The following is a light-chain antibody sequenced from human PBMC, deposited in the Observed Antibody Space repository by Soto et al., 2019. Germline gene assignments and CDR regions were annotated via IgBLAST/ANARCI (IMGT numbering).Light chain of an antibody. CDR1: SSEVGGYNY. Sequence: QSVLTQPASVSGSPGQSITISCTGTSSEVGGYNYVSWYQQLPGKAPKLMIYEVTNRPSGVSNRFSGSKSGNTASLTISGLQADDEADYYCSSYTSSITYVFGTGTKLTVL. V-gene: IGLV2-14*01. CDR3: SSYTSSITYV. J-gene: IGLJ1*01. CDR2: EVT.